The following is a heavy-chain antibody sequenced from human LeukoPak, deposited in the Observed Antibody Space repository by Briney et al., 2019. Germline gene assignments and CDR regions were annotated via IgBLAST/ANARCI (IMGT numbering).Heavy chain of an antibody. V-gene: IGHV3-30*18. J-gene: IGHJ4*02. CDR3: AKANDYVWGSYLDY. D-gene: IGHD3-16*02. CDR2: ISYDGTKK. Sequence: GGSLRLSCAASGFTFNNFGMHWVRQAPGKGLEWVSLISYDGTKKDYADSVKGRFTISRDNSKNTLYLQMNSLRAEDTAVYYCAKANDYVWGSYLDYWGQGTLVTVSS. CDR1: GFTFNNFG.